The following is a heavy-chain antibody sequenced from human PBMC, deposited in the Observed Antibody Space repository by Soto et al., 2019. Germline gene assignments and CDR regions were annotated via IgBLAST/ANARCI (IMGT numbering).Heavy chain of an antibody. J-gene: IGHJ6*02. V-gene: IGHV3-21*01. D-gene: IGHD4-17*01. CDR3: ARGGSAEMQNDGDHYYDYPLDV. CDR2: ISGHSEYI. Sequence: EVQLVESGGGLVKWGGSLRLSCASSGFTFASYNMLWVRQAPWKGLEWVASISGHSEYISHADSLKGRFTVSRDNAKKSLFLDMTIRRDEDNAVDYGARGGSAEMQNDGDHYYDYPLDVWGQGTAVTVSS. CDR1: GFTFASYN.